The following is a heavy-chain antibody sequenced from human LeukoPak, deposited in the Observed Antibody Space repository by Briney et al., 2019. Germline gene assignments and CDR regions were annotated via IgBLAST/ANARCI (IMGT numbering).Heavy chain of an antibody. Sequence: GGSLRLSCAATGFTFSSYWMSWVRQAPGKGLEWVAVISYDGSNKYYADSVKGRFTISRDNSKNTLYLQMNSLRAEDTAVYYCAKDRVVATSDWGQGTLVTVSS. V-gene: IGHV3-30*18. J-gene: IGHJ4*02. CDR1: GFTFSSYW. D-gene: IGHD5-12*01. CDR2: ISYDGSNK. CDR3: AKDRVVATSD.